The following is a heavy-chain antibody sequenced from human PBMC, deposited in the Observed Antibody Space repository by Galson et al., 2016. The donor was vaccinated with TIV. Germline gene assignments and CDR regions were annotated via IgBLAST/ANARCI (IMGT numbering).Heavy chain of an antibody. D-gene: IGHD6-19*01. V-gene: IGHV3-23*01. CDR2: ITGSSSIP. J-gene: IGHJ4*02. CDR3: AKDPLGGWFQNPFDY. CDR1: GFPFNIYA. Sequence: SLRLSCAASGFPFNIYAMGWVRQAPGKGLEWVSGITGSSSIPYYADSVKGRFTISRDNSNNILYLQMNNLRADDTAVYFCAKDPLGGWFQNPFDYWGQGALVTVPS.